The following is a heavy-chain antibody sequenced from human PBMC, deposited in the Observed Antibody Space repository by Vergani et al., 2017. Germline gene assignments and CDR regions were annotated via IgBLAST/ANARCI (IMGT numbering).Heavy chain of an antibody. CDR2: IYTSGST. Sequence: QVQLQESGPGLVKPSQTLSLTCTVSGGSISSGSYYWSWIRQPAGKGLEWIGRIYTSGSTNYNPSLKSRVTISVDTSKNQFSLKLSSVTAADTAVYYCAAAGNYYDSSGFRRVDYWGQGTLVTVSS. CDR3: AAAGNYYDSSGFRRVDY. D-gene: IGHD3-22*01. J-gene: IGHJ4*02. CDR1: GGSISSGSYY. V-gene: IGHV4-61*02.